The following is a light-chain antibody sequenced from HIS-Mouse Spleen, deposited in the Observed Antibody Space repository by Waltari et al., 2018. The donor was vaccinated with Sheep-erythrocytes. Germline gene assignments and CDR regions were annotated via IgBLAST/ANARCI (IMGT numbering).Light chain of an antibody. J-gene: IGKJ2*01. Sequence: EIVMTQSPATLSVSPGERATLSCRASQSVSSNLAWYPQKPGQAPRHLIYGASTRATGIPARFSGSGSETEFTLTISSMQSEDFAGYYCQQYNNWPPPYTFGQGTKLEIK. CDR1: QSVSSN. CDR2: GAS. V-gene: IGKV3-15*01. CDR3: QQYNNWPPPYT.